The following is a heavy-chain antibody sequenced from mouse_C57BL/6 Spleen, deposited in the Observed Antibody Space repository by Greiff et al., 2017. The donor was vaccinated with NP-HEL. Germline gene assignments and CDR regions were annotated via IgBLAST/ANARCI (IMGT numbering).Heavy chain of an antibody. Sequence: VQLVESGAELVRPGTSVKVSCKASGYAFTNYLIEWVKQRPGQGLEWIGVINPGSGGTNYNEKFKGKATLTADKSSSTAYMQLSSLTSEDSAVYFCARGLGGDYWGQGTTLTVSS. D-gene: IGHD4-1*01. CDR3: ARGLGGDY. J-gene: IGHJ2*01. CDR1: GYAFTNYL. V-gene: IGHV1-54*01. CDR2: INPGSGGT.